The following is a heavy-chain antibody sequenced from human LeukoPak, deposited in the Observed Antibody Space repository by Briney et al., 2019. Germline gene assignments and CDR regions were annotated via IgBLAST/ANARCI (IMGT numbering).Heavy chain of an antibody. D-gene: IGHD3-3*01. CDR3: ARNYDSWTGLNY. CDR1: GFTFSGSA. J-gene: IGHJ4*02. Sequence: GALRLSCAASGFTFSGSAMHWVRQASGKGLEWVGHIGNKVSNYATEYAASLRGRFTISRDDSKDTAYLQVNSLKTEDTAVYYCARNYDSWTGLNYWGQGTLVTVSS. V-gene: IGHV3-73*01. CDR2: IGNKVSNYAT.